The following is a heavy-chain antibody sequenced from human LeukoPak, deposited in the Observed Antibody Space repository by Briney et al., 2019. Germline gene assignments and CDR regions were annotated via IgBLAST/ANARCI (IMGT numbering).Heavy chain of an antibody. CDR1: GGSISSYY. Sequence: SETLSLTCTVSGGSISSYYWSWIRQPPGKGLEWIGYIYYSGSTNYNPSLKSRDTISVDTSKNQFSLKLSSVTAADTAVYYCARSEEFGGYFDYWGQGTLVTVSS. CDR3: ARSEEFGGYFDY. V-gene: IGHV4-59*01. J-gene: IGHJ4*02. D-gene: IGHD3-16*01. CDR2: IYYSGST.